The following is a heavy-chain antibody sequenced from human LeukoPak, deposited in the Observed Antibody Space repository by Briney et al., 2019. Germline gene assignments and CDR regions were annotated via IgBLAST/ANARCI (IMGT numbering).Heavy chain of an antibody. CDR2: IHTTGGT. D-gene: IGHD2-2*01. V-gene: IGHV4-4*07. CDR1: GGSISSYY. Sequence: PSETLSLTCTVSGGSISSYYWSWIRQPAGKGLEWIGRIHTTGGTRYNPSLKSRITMSLDASKNQFTLKLSSMTAADTAVYYCARDLALGYCPSSSCSSPLFDYWGQGTLVTVSS. CDR3: ARDLALGYCPSSSCSSPLFDY. J-gene: IGHJ4*02.